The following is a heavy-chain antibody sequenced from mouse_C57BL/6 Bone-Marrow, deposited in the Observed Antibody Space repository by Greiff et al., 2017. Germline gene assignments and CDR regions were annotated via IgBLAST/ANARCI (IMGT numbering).Heavy chain of an antibody. CDR1: GFDIKDDY. Sequence: EVQLQQSGAELVRPGASVKLSCTASGFDIKDDYMHWVKQRPEQGLEWIGWIDPENGDTEYASKFQGKATITADTSSNTAYLQRSRLTSEDTDVYYCTTGWSWFAYWGQGTLVTVSA. V-gene: IGHV14-4*01. CDR2: IDPENGDT. CDR3: TTGWSWFAY. D-gene: IGHD2-3*01. J-gene: IGHJ3*01.